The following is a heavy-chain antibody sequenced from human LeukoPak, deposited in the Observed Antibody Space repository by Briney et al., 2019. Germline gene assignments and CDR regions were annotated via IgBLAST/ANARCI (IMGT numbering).Heavy chain of an antibody. CDR3: TSFFETN. D-gene: IGHD2/OR15-2a*01. J-gene: IGHJ4*02. CDR1: RFIFTNYW. Sequence: GGSLRLSCAASRFIFTNYWIHWVRQAPGKGLVWVSHVNNDGSATSYADSVKGRFTISRDSARNTVYLHMNSLRVEDTAVYYCTSFFETNWGQGTLVTVSS. V-gene: IGHV3-74*01. CDR2: VNNDGSAT.